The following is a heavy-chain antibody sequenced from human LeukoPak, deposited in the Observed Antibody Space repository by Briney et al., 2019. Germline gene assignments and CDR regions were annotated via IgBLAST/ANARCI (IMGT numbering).Heavy chain of an antibody. CDR1: GFTFSTYS. J-gene: IGHJ3*01. CDR3: ATVDDLDAFAD. D-gene: IGHD2-2*03. CDR2: IGGTGGPT. V-gene: IGHV3-23*01. Sequence: QPGGSLRLSCAASGFTFSTYSMCWVRQAPGKGLEWVSSIGGTGGPTYYAESVKGRFSISRDNSRNTLYLQMTNLRSEDTAIYYCATVDDLDAFADWGQGTMVTVSS.